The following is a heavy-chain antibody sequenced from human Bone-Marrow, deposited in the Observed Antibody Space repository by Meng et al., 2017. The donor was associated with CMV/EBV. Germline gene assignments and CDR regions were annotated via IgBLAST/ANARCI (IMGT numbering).Heavy chain of an antibody. CDR3: ARQGITMVRGATNWFDP. Sequence: SVKVSCKASGGTFSSYAISWVRQAPGQGLEWMGGIIPIFGTANYAQKFQGRVTITTDECTSTAYMELSSLRSEDTAVYYCARQGITMVRGATNWFDPWGQGTLVTVSS. CDR1: GGTFSSYA. V-gene: IGHV1-69*05. J-gene: IGHJ5*02. CDR2: IIPIFGTA. D-gene: IGHD3-10*01.